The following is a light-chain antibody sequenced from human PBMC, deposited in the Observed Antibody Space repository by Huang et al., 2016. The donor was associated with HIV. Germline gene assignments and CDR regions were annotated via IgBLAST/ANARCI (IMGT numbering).Light chain of an antibody. CDR2: DAS. CDR3: QERSNWPRFT. J-gene: IGKJ3*01. Sequence: EIVLTQSPATLSLSPGRRATLSCRASQSVTTYLAWYQQRPGQAPRLLIYDASNRATGVPSRFSGSGSGTDFTLTSTSLEPEDFAVYYCQERSNWPRFTFGQGTRVDIK. V-gene: IGKV3-11*01. CDR1: QSVTTY.